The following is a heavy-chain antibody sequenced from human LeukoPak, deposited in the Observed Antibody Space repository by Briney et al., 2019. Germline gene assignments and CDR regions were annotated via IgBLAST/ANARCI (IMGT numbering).Heavy chain of an antibody. J-gene: IGHJ4*02. Sequence: GGSLRLSCATSGFTFGSYWMSWVRQAPGKGLEWVANIKQDGSEKYYVDSVKGRCTISRDNAKNSLYLQMNSLRAEDTAVYYCARDFPYYYDTRGYYFDYWGQGTLVTVSS. V-gene: IGHV3-7*01. CDR1: GFTFGSYW. CDR2: IKQDGSEK. CDR3: ARDFPYYYDTRGYYFDY. D-gene: IGHD3-22*01.